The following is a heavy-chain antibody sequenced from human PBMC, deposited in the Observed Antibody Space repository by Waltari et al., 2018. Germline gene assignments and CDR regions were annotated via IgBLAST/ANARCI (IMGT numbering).Heavy chain of an antibody. CDR3: ARDDSYGQFMRFDF. D-gene: IGHD5-18*01. CDR1: GLPVSRNY. Sequence: EVQLVESGGGLIQPGGSLRLSCEASGLPVSRNYMSWVRQAPGKGLEWFSAIYSGGNTFYADSVKGRLNVSIDNSKSTLYLQMNSLRVDDTAVYYCARDDSYGQFMRFDFWGQGTVVTVSS. CDR2: IYSGGNT. J-gene: IGHJ4*02. V-gene: IGHV3-53*01.